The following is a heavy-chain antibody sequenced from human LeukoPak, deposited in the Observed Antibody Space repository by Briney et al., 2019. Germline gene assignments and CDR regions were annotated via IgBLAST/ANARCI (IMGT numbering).Heavy chain of an antibody. CDR2: AAHSGTT. CDR3: ARRLVRPPFYYLDV. Sequence: SETLSLTCAVYGASFNNYYWTWIRQPPGKGLEWLGEAAHSGTTKYNPSLNSRVTISLDTSKSQFSLKLRSVTAADTAIYYCARRLVRPPFYYLDVWGNGTMVTISS. D-gene: IGHD6-13*01. CDR1: GASFNNYY. J-gene: IGHJ6*03. V-gene: IGHV4-34*01.